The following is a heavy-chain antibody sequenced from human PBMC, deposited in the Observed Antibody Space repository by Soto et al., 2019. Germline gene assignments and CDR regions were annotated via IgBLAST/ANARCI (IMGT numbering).Heavy chain of an antibody. D-gene: IGHD3-22*01. J-gene: IGHJ4*02. CDR2: INHSGIA. Sequence: SETLSLTCGVYGGSFNGYYWTWIRQPPGKGLEWIGEINHSGIANYNPSLKRRVTISVDTSKNQFSLEWRSVTAADTAVYYCARGNDYYYDSSGSYDYWGQGTLVTVS. CDR3: ARGNDYYYDSSGSYDY. V-gene: IGHV4-34*01. CDR1: GGSFNGYY.